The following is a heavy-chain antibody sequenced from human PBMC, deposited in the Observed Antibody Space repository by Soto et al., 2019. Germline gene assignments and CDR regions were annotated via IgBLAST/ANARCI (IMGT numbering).Heavy chain of an antibody. D-gene: IGHD3-10*01. CDR1: GGSISSYY. Sequence: SETLSLTCTVSGGSISSYYWSWIRQPPGKGLEWIGYIYYSGSTNYNPSLKSRVTISVDTSKNQFSLKLSSVTAADTAVYYCATNGYYGSGSYNWFDPWGQGTLVTVSS. J-gene: IGHJ5*02. CDR3: ATNGYYGSGSYNWFDP. CDR2: IYYSGST. V-gene: IGHV4-59*01.